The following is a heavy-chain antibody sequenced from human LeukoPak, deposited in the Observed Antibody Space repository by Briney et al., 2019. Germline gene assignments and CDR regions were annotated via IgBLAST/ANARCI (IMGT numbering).Heavy chain of an antibody. Sequence: SETLSLTCTVSGSSISSGSYYWSWIRQPAGKGLEWIGRIYTSGSTNYNPSLKSRVTISVDTSKNQFSLKLSSVTAADTAVYYCARARTHYYMDVWGKGTTVTVSS. V-gene: IGHV4-61*02. CDR3: ARARTHYYMDV. CDR1: GSSISSGSYY. D-gene: IGHD1-1*01. J-gene: IGHJ6*03. CDR2: IYTSGST.